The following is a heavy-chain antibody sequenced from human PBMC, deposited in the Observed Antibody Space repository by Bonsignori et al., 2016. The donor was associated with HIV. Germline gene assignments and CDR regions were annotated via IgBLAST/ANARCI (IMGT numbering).Heavy chain of an antibody. CDR2: IDWNSGNR. CDR1: GFTFGDYA. Sequence: GGSLRLSCAASGFTFGDYAMHWVRQAPGKGLEWVSGIDWNSGNRKYAASVKGRFTISRDNTKNSLHLQMNGLSSEDTAFYFCAKDKETIGFGGNGFDFWGQGTLVTVSS. V-gene: IGHV3-9*01. J-gene: IGHJ4*02. D-gene: IGHD4-23*01. CDR3: AKDKETIGFGGNGFDF.